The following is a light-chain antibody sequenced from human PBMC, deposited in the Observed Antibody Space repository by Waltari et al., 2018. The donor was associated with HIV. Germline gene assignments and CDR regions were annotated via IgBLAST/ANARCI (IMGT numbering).Light chain of an antibody. Sequence: FVVNQSPPASVSLGQRVTISCSGGPSNIGSNYVYWYQHRPGTSPILLIYMNDQRPSGVPDRISGSKSGTSASPAISGLRSEDAADYYCASWDDSLGGYWIFGGGTNLTVL. CDR2: MND. V-gene: IGLV1-47*01. J-gene: IGLJ2*01. CDR3: ASWDDSLGGYWI. CDR1: PSNIGSNY.